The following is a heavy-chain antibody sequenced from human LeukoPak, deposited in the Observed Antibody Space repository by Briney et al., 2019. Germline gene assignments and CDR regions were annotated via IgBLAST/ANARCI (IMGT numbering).Heavy chain of an antibody. V-gene: IGHV4-59*01. D-gene: IGHD4-17*01. Sequence: PSETLSLTCTVCGGSMRSNYWRWLRQPPGKGGEGIGYIYYRGSTNYNPSHKSRVTISVDTSKNQFPLKLSSVTAADTAVYSCARVSYGDYRLAARRVYYYYMDVWVKGTTVTVSS. J-gene: IGHJ6*03. CDR3: ARVSYGDYRLAARRVYYYYMDV. CDR1: GGSMRSNY. CDR2: IYYRGST.